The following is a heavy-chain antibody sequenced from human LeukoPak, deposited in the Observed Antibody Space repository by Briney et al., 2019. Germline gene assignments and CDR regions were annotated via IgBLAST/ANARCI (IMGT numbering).Heavy chain of an antibody. V-gene: IGHV4-61*01. CDR1: GGSVSSGSYY. CDR2: IYSSGST. Sequence: SETLSLTCTVSGGSVSSGSYYCSWIRQPPGKGLEWIGCIYSSGSTNYNPSLKSRVTISVDTSKNQFSLKLSSVTAADTAVYYCARGSSWAYYYYYMDVWGKGTTVTVSS. D-gene: IGHD6-13*01. CDR3: ARGSSWAYYYYYMDV. J-gene: IGHJ6*03.